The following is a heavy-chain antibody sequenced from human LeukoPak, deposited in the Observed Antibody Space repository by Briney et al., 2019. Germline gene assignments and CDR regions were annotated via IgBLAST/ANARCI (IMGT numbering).Heavy chain of an antibody. D-gene: IGHD2-8*01. J-gene: IGHJ3*02. V-gene: IGHV3-48*03. CDR3: ASHTGAGVAFRPFHI. CDR2: ISGSGRTT. Sequence: GGSLRLSCAVSGLTFSNFKMNRVRQAPGKGLEWVSYISGSGRTTFCADSVKGRFTISRDNAKNSLYLQMSSLRAEDTALYYCASHTGAGVAFRPFHIWGQGTMVTVSS. CDR1: GLTFSNFK.